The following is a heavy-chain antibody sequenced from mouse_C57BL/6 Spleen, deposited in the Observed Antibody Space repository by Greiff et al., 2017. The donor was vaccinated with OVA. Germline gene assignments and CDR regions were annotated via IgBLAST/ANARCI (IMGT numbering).Heavy chain of an antibody. CDR2: INPNYGTT. D-gene: IGHD2-5*01. CDR3: ARYSKGDYAMDY. CDR1: GYSFTDYN. Sequence: EVKLMESGPELVKPGASVKISCKASGYSFTDYNMNWVKQSNGKSLEWIGVINPNYGTTSYNQKFKGKATLTVDQSSSTAYMQLNSLTSEDSAVYYCARYSKGDYAMDYWGQGTSVTVSS. V-gene: IGHV1-39*01. J-gene: IGHJ4*01.